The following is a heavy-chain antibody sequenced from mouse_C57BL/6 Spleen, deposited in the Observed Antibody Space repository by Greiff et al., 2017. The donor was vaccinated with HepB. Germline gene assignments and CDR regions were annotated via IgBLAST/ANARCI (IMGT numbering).Heavy chain of an antibody. V-gene: IGHV3-6*01. Sequence: EVHLVESGPGLVKPSQSLSLTCSVTGYSITSGYYWNWIRQFPGNKLEWMGYISYDGSNNYNPSLKNRISITRDTSKNQFFLKLNSVTTEDTATYYCGSHWYFDVWGTGTTVTVSS. D-gene: IGHD1-1*01. CDR2: ISYDGSN. J-gene: IGHJ1*03. CDR1: GYSITSGYY. CDR3: GSHWYFDV.